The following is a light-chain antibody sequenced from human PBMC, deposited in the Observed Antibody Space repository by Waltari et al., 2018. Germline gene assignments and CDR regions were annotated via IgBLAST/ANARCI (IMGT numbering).Light chain of an antibody. CDR3: QQRSNWPRIT. Sequence: FVFTQSPATLSVSAGETATLSCRASQNIKKFLAWYQQKPGQAPRLIIHDASNRATGIPARFSGSGSGTDFTLTISSVEPEDFAVYYCQQRSNWPRITFGQGTRLELK. V-gene: IGKV3-11*01. J-gene: IGKJ5*01. CDR1: QNIKKF. CDR2: DAS.